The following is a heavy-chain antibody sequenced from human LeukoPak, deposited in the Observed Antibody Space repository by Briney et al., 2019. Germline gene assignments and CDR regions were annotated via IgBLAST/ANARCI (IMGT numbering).Heavy chain of an antibody. CDR1: GFTFSSYS. D-gene: IGHD2-2*03. J-gene: IGHJ6*02. V-gene: IGHV3-48*02. CDR3: ARDRKMDIVVVPAAASYYYYGMDV. Sequence: PGGSLRLSCAASGFTFSSYSMNWVRQAPGKGLEWVSYISSSSSTIYYADSVKGRFTISRDNAKNSLYLQMNSLRDEDTAVYYCARDRKMDIVVVPAAASYYYYGMDVWGQGTTVTVSS. CDR2: ISSSSSTI.